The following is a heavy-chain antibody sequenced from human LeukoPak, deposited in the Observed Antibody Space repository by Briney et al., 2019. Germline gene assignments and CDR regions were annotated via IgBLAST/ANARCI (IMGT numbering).Heavy chain of an antibody. CDR3: ARGGYYDYVWGSYRFDY. D-gene: IGHD3-16*02. V-gene: IGHV4-34*01. J-gene: IGHJ4*02. Sequence: PSETLSLTCAVYGGSFSGYYWSWIRQPPGKGLEWIGEINHSGSTNYNPSLKSRVTISVDTSKSQFSLKLSSVTAADTAVYYCARGGYYDYVWGSYRFDYWGQGTLVTVSS. CDR1: GGSFSGYY. CDR2: INHSGST.